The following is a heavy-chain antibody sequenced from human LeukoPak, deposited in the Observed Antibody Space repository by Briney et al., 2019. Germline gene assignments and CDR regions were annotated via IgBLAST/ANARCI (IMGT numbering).Heavy chain of an antibody. Sequence: PSETLSLTCTVSGGSISSSSYYWGWIRQPPGKGLEWIGSIYYSGSTYYNPSLKSRVTISVDTSKNQFSLKLSSVTAADTAVYYCAKGLGRYYGYDYWGQGTLVTVSS. J-gene: IGHJ4*02. V-gene: IGHV4-39*01. CDR3: AKGLGRYYGYDY. D-gene: IGHD3-10*01. CDR2: IYYSGST. CDR1: GGSISSSSYY.